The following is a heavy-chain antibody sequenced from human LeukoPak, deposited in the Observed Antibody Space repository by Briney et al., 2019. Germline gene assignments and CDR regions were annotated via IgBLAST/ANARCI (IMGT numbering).Heavy chain of an antibody. CDR1: RFTFSSYA. CDR3: AKDRGGTFDY. D-gene: IGHD3-10*01. CDR2: ISSSGSTI. Sequence: GGSLRLSCAASRFTFSSYAMSWVRQAPGKGLEWVSYISSSGSTIYYADSVKGRFTISRDNSKNTLYLQMNSLRAEDTAVYYCAKDRGGTFDYWGQGTLVTVSS. J-gene: IGHJ4*02. V-gene: IGHV3-23*01.